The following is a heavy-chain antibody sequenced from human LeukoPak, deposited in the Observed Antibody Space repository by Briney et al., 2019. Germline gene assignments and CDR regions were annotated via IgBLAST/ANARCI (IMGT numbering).Heavy chain of an antibody. CDR1: EFTFSSYG. CDR3: ARGDSGFDY. J-gene: IGHJ4*02. D-gene: IGHD6-19*01. Sequence: PGGSLRLSCAASEFTFSSYGMHWVRQAPGKGLEWVTFIQYDGSNKYYADSVKGRFTISRDNSKNMVYLQMNSLRAEDTAVYYCARGDSGFDYWGQGALVTVSS. V-gene: IGHV3-30*02. CDR2: IQYDGSNK.